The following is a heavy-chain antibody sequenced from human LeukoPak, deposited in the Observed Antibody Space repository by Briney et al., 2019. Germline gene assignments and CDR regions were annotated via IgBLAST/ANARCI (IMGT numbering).Heavy chain of an antibody. V-gene: IGHV1-2*02. Sequence: ASVKVSCKASGYTFTSYDINWVRQATGQGLEWMGWINPNSGGTNYAQKFQGRVTMTRDTSISTAYMELSRLRSDDTAVYYCARVKTGTDAFDIWGQGTMVTVSS. J-gene: IGHJ3*02. D-gene: IGHD1-1*01. CDR1: GYTFTSYD. CDR3: ARVKTGTDAFDI. CDR2: INPNSGGT.